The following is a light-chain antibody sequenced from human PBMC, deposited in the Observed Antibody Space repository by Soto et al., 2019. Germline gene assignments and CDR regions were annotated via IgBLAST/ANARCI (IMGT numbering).Light chain of an antibody. J-gene: IGKJ1*01. CDR1: QSVSSN. CDR3: QEYGISPET. CDR2: AAS. V-gene: IGKV3-20*01. Sequence: ETVRTLYLSTVSVSPGERAPLSCRASQSVSSNLAWYQQKPGQAPRLLIYAASSRATGIPDRFSGSGSGTDFSLTISRLEPEEFAVYYCQEYGISPETFGQGA.